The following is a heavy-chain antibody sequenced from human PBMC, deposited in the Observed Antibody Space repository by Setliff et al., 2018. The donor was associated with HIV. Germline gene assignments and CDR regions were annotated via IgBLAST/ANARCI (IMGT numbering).Heavy chain of an antibody. V-gene: IGHV1-46*01. J-gene: IGHJ3*02. CDR2: INPTGAST. CDR1: GGTFSSYG. CDR3: ARTSPLYSRTFDAFDI. D-gene: IGHD6-13*01. Sequence: GASVKVSCKASGGTFSSYGISWVRQAPGQGLEWMGIINPTGASTTYAQQFQGRVTMTRDTSTSTVYMELSSLRSEDTAVYFCARTSPLYSRTFDAFDIWGQGTMVTVSS.